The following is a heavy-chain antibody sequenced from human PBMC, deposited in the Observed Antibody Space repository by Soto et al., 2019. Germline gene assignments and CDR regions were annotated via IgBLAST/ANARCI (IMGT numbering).Heavy chain of an antibody. CDR1: GFTFSSYG. D-gene: IGHD5-12*01. CDR2: ISYDGRNK. V-gene: IGHV3-30*18. J-gene: IGHJ4*02. CDR3: AKDRGRTRWLQFGYFDY. Sequence: GGSLRLSCAASGFTFSSYGMHWVRQAPGKGLEWVAVISYDGRNKYYADSVKGRFTISRDNSKNTLYLQMNSLRAEDTAVYYCAKDRGRTRWLQFGYFDYWGQGTLVTVSS.